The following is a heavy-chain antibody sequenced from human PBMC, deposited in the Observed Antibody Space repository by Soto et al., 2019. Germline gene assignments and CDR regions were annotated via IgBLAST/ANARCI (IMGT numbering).Heavy chain of an antibody. Sequence: QVQLVESGGGVVQPGRSLRLSCAASGFTFSSYGMHWVRQAPGKALEWVAVIWYDGSNKYYADSVKGRITISRDNSKNTLYLQMSILRAEDTAVYYFARDSLEAGGGRSGLGVLGQGTTVTVSS. CDR1: GFTFSSYG. J-gene: IGHJ6*02. CDR3: ARDSLEAGGGRSGLGV. V-gene: IGHV3-33*01. D-gene: IGHD3-16*01. CDR2: IWYDGSNK.